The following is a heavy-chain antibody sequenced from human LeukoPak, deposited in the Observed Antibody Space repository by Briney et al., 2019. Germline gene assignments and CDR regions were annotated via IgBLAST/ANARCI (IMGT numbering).Heavy chain of an antibody. Sequence: PSETLSLTCTVSGGSISSSSYYWGWIRQPPGKGLEWIGSIYYSGSTYYNPSLKSRVTISVDTSKNQFSLKLSSVTAADTAVYYCATNGDYSPSAYYYYYYGMDVWGQGTTVTVSS. CDR3: ATNGDYSPSAYYYYYYGMDV. D-gene: IGHD4-17*01. CDR2: IYYSGST. CDR1: GGSISSSSYY. V-gene: IGHV4-39*01. J-gene: IGHJ6*02.